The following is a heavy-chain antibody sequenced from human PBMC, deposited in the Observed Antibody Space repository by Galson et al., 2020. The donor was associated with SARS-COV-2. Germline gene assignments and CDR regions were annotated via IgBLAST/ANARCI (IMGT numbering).Heavy chain of an antibody. D-gene: IGHD2-2*01. CDR1: GFTFSLYG. CDR3: ARRSSIYLDTCDI. CDR2: ISSSSTYI. Sequence: GGSLRLSCAASGFTFSLYGMGWVRQAPGKGLEWVSSISSSSTYIDYATPVKGRFTISRDNAKKSVSLQMNSLRAEDTAKYFCARRSSIYLDTCDIWGQGTMVTVSS. J-gene: IGHJ3*02. V-gene: IGHV3-21*01.